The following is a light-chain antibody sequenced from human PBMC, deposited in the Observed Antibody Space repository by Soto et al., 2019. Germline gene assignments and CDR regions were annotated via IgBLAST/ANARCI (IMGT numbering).Light chain of an antibody. CDR1: QIISAY. V-gene: IGKV1-39*01. Sequence: DIQMTQSPSSLSASVGDRVTITCRASQIISAYLSWYQQRPGKAPELLIYTTSTLQSGVPSRFSSSRSGTDFTLAISSLQPEDFETYYCQQTYSIPWTFGQGTKVEIK. CDR3: QQTYSIPWT. J-gene: IGKJ1*01. CDR2: TTS.